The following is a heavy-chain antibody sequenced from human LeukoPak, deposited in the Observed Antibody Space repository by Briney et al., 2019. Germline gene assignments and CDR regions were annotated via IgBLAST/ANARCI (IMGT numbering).Heavy chain of an antibody. J-gene: IGHJ6*03. CDR3: ARVLSTITGTTFHYYMDV. Sequence: SVKVSCKASGGTFSSYAISWVRQAPGQGLEWMGGIIPIFGTANYAQKFQGRVTITTDESTSTAYMELSSLRSEDTAVYYCARVLSTITGTTFHYYMDVWGKGTTVTVSS. D-gene: IGHD1-7*01. CDR2: IIPIFGTA. CDR1: GGTFSSYA. V-gene: IGHV1-69*05.